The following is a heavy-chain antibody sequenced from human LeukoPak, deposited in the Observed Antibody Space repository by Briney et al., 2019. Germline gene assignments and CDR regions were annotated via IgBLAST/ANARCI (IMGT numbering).Heavy chain of an antibody. CDR2: IYYSGTT. Sequence: PSETLSLTCTVSGGSISSSTYYWAWVRQPPGKGLEWIASIYYSGTTYYNPSLKSRVTISVDTSRNQFSLKLSSVTAADTAVYYCASRKLGNDYWGQGTLVTVSS. V-gene: IGHV4-39*07. CDR3: ASRKLGNDY. J-gene: IGHJ4*02. CDR1: GGSISSSTYY. D-gene: IGHD7-27*01.